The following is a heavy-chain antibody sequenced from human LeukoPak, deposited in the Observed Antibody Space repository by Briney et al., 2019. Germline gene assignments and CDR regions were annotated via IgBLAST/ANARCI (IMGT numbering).Heavy chain of an antibody. CDR2: IGPSGDKT. J-gene: IGHJ4*02. CDR1: GSTVTTNY. Sequence: GGSLRLSCAASGSTVTTNYMTWVRQAPGKGPEWVSGIGPSGDKTYYADSVKGRFTISRDNSENTVYLQMNSLRVEDTALYYCAKDIDWLAFEDWGQGTLVTVSS. V-gene: IGHV3-23*01. D-gene: IGHD6-19*01. CDR3: AKDIDWLAFED.